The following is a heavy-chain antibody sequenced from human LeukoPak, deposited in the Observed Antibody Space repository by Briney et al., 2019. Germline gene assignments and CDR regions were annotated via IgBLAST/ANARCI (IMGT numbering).Heavy chain of an antibody. Sequence: GASVKVSCKASGGTFSSYTISWVRQAPGQGLEWMGRIIPILGIANYAQKFQGRVTITADKSTSTAYMELSSLRSEDTAVYYCAREYCSSTSCYRNKWFDPWGQGTLVTVSS. CDR2: IIPILGIA. CDR3: AREYCSSTSCYRNKWFDP. J-gene: IGHJ5*02. D-gene: IGHD2-2*01. CDR1: GGTFSSYT. V-gene: IGHV1-69*04.